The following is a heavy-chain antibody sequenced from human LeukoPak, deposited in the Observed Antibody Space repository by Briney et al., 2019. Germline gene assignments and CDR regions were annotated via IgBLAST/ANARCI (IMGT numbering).Heavy chain of an antibody. CDR3: AFYYYGTRRFDP. V-gene: IGHV3-15*01. Sequence: GGSLRLSCAASGFTFSNAWMSWVRQAPGKGLEWVGRIKSKTDGGTTDYAAPVKGRFTISRDDSKNTLYLQMNSLKTGDTAVYYCAFYYYGTRRFDPWGQGTLVTVSS. CDR2: IKSKTDGGTT. CDR1: GFTFSNAW. D-gene: IGHD3-10*01. J-gene: IGHJ5*02.